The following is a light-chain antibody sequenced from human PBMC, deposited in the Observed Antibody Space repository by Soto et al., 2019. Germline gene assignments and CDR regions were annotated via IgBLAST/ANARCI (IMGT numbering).Light chain of an antibody. CDR3: QQYNNWPYT. CDR2: RAS. V-gene: IGKV3-15*01. CDR1: QHVSSN. J-gene: IGKJ2*01. Sequence: EIVMTQSPATLSVSPGGSATLSCRASQHVSSNFAWYRQKPGQAPTLLIYRASTRATGIPAMFSGSGSGTEFTLTISSMQSEDFAVYYCQQYNNWPYTFGQGTKLEIK.